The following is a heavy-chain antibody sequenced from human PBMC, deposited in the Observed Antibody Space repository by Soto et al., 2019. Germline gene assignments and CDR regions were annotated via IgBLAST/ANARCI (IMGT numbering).Heavy chain of an antibody. CDR2: ITASGDTT. J-gene: IGHJ3*02. CDR1: GFTFSSYA. Sequence: EVQLLDSGGGLVQPGGSLRLSCAASGFTFSSYAMSWVRQAPGKGLEWDSAITASGDTTYYADSVKCLFTISSDTSKSTIDLQMHSLRAEDTAVYYCAKVRPLRDCTRTSCLGAFDIWGQGTMVTVSS. CDR3: AKVRPLRDCTRTSCLGAFDI. D-gene: IGHD2-2*01. V-gene: IGHV3-23*01.